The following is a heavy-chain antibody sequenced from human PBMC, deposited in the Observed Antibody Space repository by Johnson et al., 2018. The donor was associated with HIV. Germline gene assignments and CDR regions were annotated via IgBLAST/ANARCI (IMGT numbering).Heavy chain of an antibody. CDR2: INWNGGST. J-gene: IGHJ3*02. D-gene: IGHD1-1*01. V-gene: IGHV3-20*04. Sequence: VKLVESGRGVVRPGGSLRLSCAASGFTFDDYGMSWVRQAPGKGLEWVSGINWNGGSTGYADSVKGRFTISRDNAKNSLYLQMNSLRAEDTALYYWARREGTTGTCSAFDIWGQGTMVTVSS. CDR1: GFTFDDYG. CDR3: ARREGTTGTCSAFDI.